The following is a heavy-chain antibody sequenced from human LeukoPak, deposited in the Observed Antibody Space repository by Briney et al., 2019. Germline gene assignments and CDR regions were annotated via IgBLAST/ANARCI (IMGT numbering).Heavy chain of an antibody. CDR3: ARGRSGSNWFDP. J-gene: IGHJ5*02. CDR2: IIPILGIA. V-gene: IGHV1-69*02. CDR1: GGTFSSYT. Sequence: SVQVSCKASGGTFSSYTISWVRQAPGQGLEWMGRIIPILGIANYAQKFQGRVTITADKSTSTAYMELCSLRSEDTAVYYCARGRSGSNWFDPWGQGTLVTVSS. D-gene: IGHD1-26*01.